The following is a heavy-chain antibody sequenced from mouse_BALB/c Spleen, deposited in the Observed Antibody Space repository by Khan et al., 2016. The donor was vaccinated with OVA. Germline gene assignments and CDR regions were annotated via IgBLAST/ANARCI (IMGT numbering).Heavy chain of an antibody. CDR1: GYTFTDYS. V-gene: IGHV1S137*01. Sequence: QVQLKESGPELVRPGVSVKISCKGSGYTFTDYSMHWVKQSHAKSLEWIGVISTDSVNTNYNQKFKGKATLTVDKSSSTAYMELARMTSEDSAIYYCERRDYFDYWGQGTTLTVSS. CDR3: ERRDYFDY. CDR2: ISTDSVNT. J-gene: IGHJ2*01.